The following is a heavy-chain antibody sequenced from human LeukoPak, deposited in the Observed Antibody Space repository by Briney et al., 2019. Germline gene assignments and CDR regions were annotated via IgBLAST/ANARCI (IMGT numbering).Heavy chain of an antibody. Sequence: SETLSLTCAVYGGSFSSYYWGWIRQPPGKGLEWIGSIYYSGSTYYNPSLKSRVTISVDTSKNQFSLKLSSVTAADTAVYYCARGSGWYDDWGQGTLVTVSS. J-gene: IGHJ5*02. D-gene: IGHD2-15*01. CDR3: ARGSGWYDD. CDR2: IYYSGST. CDR1: GGSFSSYY. V-gene: IGHV4-39*07.